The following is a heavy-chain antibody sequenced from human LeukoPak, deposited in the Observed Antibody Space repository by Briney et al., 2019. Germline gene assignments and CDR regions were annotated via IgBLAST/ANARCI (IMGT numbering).Heavy chain of an antibody. CDR3: ARPGEQLEDYYYYYGMDV. V-gene: IGHV1-69*04. J-gene: IGHJ6*02. CDR1: GGTFSSYA. D-gene: IGHD6-6*01. CDR2: IIPIFGIA. Sequence: SVKVSCKASGGTFSSYAISWVRQAPGQGLEWMGRIIPIFGIANYAQKFQGRVTITADKSTSTAYMELSRLRSEDTAVYYCARPGEQLEDYYYYYGMDVWGQGTTVTVSS.